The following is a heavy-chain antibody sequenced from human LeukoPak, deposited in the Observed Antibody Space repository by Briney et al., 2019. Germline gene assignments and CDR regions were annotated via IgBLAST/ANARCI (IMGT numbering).Heavy chain of an antibody. CDR3: ATGGYYLNY. Sequence: GGSLRLSCAASGFTFSSYEMNWVRQAPGKGLEWVSYISSSGSTIYYADSVKGRLTISRDNAKNSLYLQMNSLRAEDTAVYYCATGGYYLNYWGQGTLVTVSS. D-gene: IGHD2-8*02. J-gene: IGHJ4*02. CDR2: ISSSGSTI. CDR1: GFTFSSYE. V-gene: IGHV3-48*03.